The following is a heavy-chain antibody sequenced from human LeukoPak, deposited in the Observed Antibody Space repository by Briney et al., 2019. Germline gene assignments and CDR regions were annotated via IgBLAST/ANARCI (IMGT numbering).Heavy chain of an antibody. CDR2: IIPIFGTA. CDR1: GGTFSSYA. V-gene: IGHV1-69*13. Sequence: GASVKVSCRASGGTFSSYAISWVRQAPGQGLDWMGGIIPIFGTANYAQKFQGRVTITADESTSTAYMELSSLRSEDTAVYYCARGSIAVAAFDYWGQGTLVTVSS. D-gene: IGHD6-19*01. J-gene: IGHJ4*02. CDR3: ARGSIAVAAFDY.